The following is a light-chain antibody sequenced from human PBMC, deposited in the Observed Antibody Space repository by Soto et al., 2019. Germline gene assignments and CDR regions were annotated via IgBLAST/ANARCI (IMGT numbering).Light chain of an antibody. J-gene: IGKJ1*01. CDR1: QSVSSSY. V-gene: IGKV3-20*01. CDR2: GAS. CDR3: QQYGGSPRP. Sequence: EIVLTQSPGTLSLSPGERATLSFRASQSVSSSYLAWYQQKPGQAPRLLIYGASSRATGIPDRFSGSGSGTDFTLTISRLEPEDFAVYYCQQYGGSPRPFGQGTKVAIK.